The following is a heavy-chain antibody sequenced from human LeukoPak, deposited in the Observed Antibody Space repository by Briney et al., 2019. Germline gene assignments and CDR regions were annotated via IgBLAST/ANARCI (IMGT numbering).Heavy chain of an antibody. V-gene: IGHV1-69*05. CDR2: IIPIFGTA. D-gene: IGHD3-3*01. Sequence: ASVKVSCKASRGTFSSYAISWVRQAPGQGLEWMGRIIPIFGTANYAQKFQGRVTITTDESTSTAYMELSSLRSEDTAVYYCASQNYDFWSGYRPVEYYYYYMDVWGKGTTVTVSS. CDR1: RGTFSSYA. J-gene: IGHJ6*03. CDR3: ASQNYDFWSGYRPVEYYYYYMDV.